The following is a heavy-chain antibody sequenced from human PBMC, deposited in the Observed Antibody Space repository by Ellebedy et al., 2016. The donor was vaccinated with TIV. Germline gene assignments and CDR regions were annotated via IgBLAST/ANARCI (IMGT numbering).Heavy chain of an antibody. D-gene: IGHD3-10*01. CDR1: GGSISGSF. CDR2: IYYSGST. J-gene: IGHJ5*02. Sequence: MPGGSLRLSCSVSGGSISGSFWSWIRQPPGKGLEWIGYIYYSGSTNYNPSLTSRVTLSVDTSRNQFSLNLRSVTAADTAVYYCAKASGRPENYNWFDPWGQGTLVTVSS. CDR3: AKASGRPENYNWFDP. V-gene: IGHV4-59*01.